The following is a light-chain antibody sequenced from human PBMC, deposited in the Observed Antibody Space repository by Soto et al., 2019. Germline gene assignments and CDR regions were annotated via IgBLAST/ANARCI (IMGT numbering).Light chain of an antibody. J-gene: IGLJ2*01. CDR2: DVT. CDR3: CSYAGSRVV. Sequence: QSALTQPRSVSGSPGQSVTISCTGTSSDVGGYNSVSWYQHHPGKAPKLMIYDVTKRPSGVPDRFSGSKSGNTASLTISGLQAEDEADYYCCSYAGSRVVFGGGTKLPVL. V-gene: IGLV2-11*01. CDR1: SSDVGGYNS.